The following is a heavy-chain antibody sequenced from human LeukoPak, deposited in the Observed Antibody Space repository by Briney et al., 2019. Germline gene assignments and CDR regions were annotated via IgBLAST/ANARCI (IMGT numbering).Heavy chain of an antibody. CDR1: GYTFTSYG. Sequence: APVKVSCKASGYTFTSYGISWVRQAPGQGLEWMGWISAYNGNTNYAQKLQGRVTVTTDTSTSTAYMELRSLRSDDTAVYYCARERYSGSYYYWGQGTLVTVSS. D-gene: IGHD1-26*01. V-gene: IGHV1-18*01. CDR2: ISAYNGNT. CDR3: ARERYSGSYYY. J-gene: IGHJ4*02.